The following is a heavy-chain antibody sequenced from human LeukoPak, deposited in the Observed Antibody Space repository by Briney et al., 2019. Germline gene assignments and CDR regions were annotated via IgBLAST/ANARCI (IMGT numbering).Heavy chain of an antibody. CDR1: GGTFSSYA. CDR3: ARVGESGSYPLMGY. CDR2: ISAYNGNT. D-gene: IGHD1-26*01. Sequence: ASVQVSCKASGGTFSSYAISWVRQAPGQGLEWMGWISAYNGNTNYAQKLQGRVTMTTDTSTSTAYMELRSLRSDDTAVYYCARVGESGSYPLMGYWGQGTLVTVSS. J-gene: IGHJ4*02. V-gene: IGHV1-18*01.